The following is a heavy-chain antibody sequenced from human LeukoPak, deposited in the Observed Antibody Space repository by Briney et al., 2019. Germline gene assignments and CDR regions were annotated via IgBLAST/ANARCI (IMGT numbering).Heavy chain of an antibody. Sequence: PGGSLRLSCAVSGFTVSSNYMSWVRQAPWKGLEWVSVIYSDGNAYYADSVKGRFTISRDSSKNTLYLQMNSLRTEDTAMYYCARGWVAGLDVWGQGTTVTVSS. CDR3: ARGWVAGLDV. CDR1: GFTVSSNY. D-gene: IGHD6-19*01. J-gene: IGHJ6*02. V-gene: IGHV3-66*01. CDR2: IYSDGNA.